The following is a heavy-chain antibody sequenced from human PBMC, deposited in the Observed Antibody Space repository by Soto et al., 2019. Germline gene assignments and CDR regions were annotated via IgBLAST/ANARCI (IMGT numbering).Heavy chain of an antibody. D-gene: IGHD5-18*01. Sequence: SETLSLTCTVSGGSISSYYWSWIRQPPGKGLEWIGNIYYTGSTNYNPSLKSRVTISVDTSKNQFSLKLSSVTAADTAVYYCAKIPPGYSYGYFYFDYWGQGTLVTVS. J-gene: IGHJ4*02. V-gene: IGHV4-59*08. CDR3: AKIPPGYSYGYFYFDY. CDR1: GGSISSYY. CDR2: IYYTGST.